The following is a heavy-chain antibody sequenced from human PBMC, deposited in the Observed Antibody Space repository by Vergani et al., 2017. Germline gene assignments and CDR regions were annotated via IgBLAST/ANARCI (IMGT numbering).Heavy chain of an antibody. V-gene: IGHV1-69*11. CDR1: GGTFSSYA. D-gene: IGHD2-8*01. Sequence: QVQLVQSGAEVKKPGSSVKVSCKASGGTFSSYALNWVRQAPGQGLEWMGSIIPSLATTIYAQKFQGRVTITADESTSTAYMELSSLKSEDTAVYYCARDGGYCTNGVCYTGIDYWGQGTLVTVSS. CDR2: IIPSLATT. CDR3: ARDGGYCTNGVCYTGIDY. J-gene: IGHJ4*02.